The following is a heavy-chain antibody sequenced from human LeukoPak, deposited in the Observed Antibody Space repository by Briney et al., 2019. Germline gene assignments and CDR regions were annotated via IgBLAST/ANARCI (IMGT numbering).Heavy chain of an antibody. CDR1: GYTFTSYD. J-gene: IGHJ6*02. CDR2: MNPNSGNT. D-gene: IGHD4-11*01. V-gene: IGHV1-8*01. CDR3: ARGYSNYVDDYYGMDV. Sequence: GASVKVSCKASGYTFTSYDINWVRQATGQGLEWMGWMNPNSGNTGYAQKFQGRVTMTRNTSISTAYMELSSLRSEDTAVYYCARGYSNYVDDYYGMDVWGQGTTVTVSS.